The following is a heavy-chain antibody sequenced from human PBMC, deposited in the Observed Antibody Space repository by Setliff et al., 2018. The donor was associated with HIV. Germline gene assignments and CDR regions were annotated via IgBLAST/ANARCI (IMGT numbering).Heavy chain of an antibody. CDR1: DYSISSDYY. CDR2: FSPRGRT. CDR3: ASTTSGVSGSYPAHAFDI. J-gene: IGHJ3*02. Sequence: SETLSLTCAVSDYSISSDYYWGWIRQPPGKGLEWIGSFSPRGRTYQNASLKSRVTISVDRSKNQFSLKLTSATAADTAIYYCASTTSGVSGSYPAHAFDIWGQGTMVTVSS. D-gene: IGHD3-10*01. V-gene: IGHV4-38-2*01.